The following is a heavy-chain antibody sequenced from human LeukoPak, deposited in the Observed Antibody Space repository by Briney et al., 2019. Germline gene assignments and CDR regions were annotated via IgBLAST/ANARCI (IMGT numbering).Heavy chain of an antibody. CDR1: GGSISSSSYY. V-gene: IGHV4-39*07. Sequence: SETLSLTCTVSGGSISSSSYYWGWIRQPPGKGLEWIGSIYTSGSTNYNPSLKSRVTMSVDTSKNQFSLKLSSVTAADTAVYYCARDQYYYDSSGKYYMDVWGKGTTVTISS. J-gene: IGHJ6*03. CDR2: IYTSGST. CDR3: ARDQYYYDSSGKYYMDV. D-gene: IGHD3-22*01.